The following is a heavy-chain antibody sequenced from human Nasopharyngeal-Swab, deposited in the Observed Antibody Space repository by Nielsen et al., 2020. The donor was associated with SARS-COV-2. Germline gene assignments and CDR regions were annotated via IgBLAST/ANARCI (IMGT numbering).Heavy chain of an antibody. J-gene: IGHJ6*02. Sequence: SVKVSCKASGGTFSGYAISWVGQAPGQGLEWMGGIIPIFGTANYAQKFQGRVTITADESTSTAYMELSSLRSEDTAVYYCARVTAMAEGYYYGMDVWGQGTTVTVSS. D-gene: IGHD5-18*01. CDR1: GGTFSGYA. CDR2: IIPIFGTA. V-gene: IGHV1-69*13. CDR3: ARVTAMAEGYYYGMDV.